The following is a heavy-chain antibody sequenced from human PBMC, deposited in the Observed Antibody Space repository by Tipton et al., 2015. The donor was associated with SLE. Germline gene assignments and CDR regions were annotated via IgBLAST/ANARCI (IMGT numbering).Heavy chain of an antibody. D-gene: IGHD3-10*01. CDR1: GGSIRSSSNY. CDR3: ARLGVLLWFHGMDV. CDR2: IYYSGST. Sequence: TLSLTCTVSGGSIRSSSNYWGWIRQSPGKGLEWIGNIYYSGSTYYNPSLKSRVTISVDTSKNQFSLKLSSVTAADTAVYYCARLGVLLWFHGMDVWGQGTTVTVSS. J-gene: IGHJ6*02. V-gene: IGHV4-39*07.